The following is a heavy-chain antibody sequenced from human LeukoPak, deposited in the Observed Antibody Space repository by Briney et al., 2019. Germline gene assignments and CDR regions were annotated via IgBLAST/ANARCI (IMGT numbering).Heavy chain of an antibody. J-gene: IGHJ4*02. V-gene: IGHV3-23*01. CDR3: AKAWELGIASIDY. CDR2: ISGSGGST. D-gene: IGHD3-10*01. CDR1: GFTFSSYA. Sequence: GGSLRLSCAASGFTFSSYAMSWVRQAPGKGLEWVSAISGSGGSTYYADSVKGRFTISRDNSKNTLYLQMNSLRAEDTAAYYCAKAWELGIASIDYWGQGTLVTVSS.